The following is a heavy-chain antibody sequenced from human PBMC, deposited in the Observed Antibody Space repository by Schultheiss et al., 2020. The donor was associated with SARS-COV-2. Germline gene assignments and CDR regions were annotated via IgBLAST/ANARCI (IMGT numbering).Heavy chain of an antibody. CDR2: IYYSGST. V-gene: IGHV4-31*03. D-gene: IGHD1-26*01. Sequence: SETLSLTCTVSGGSISSGGYYWSWIRQHPGKGLEWIGYIYYSGSTYSNPSLKSRVTISVDTSKNQFSLKLSSVTAADTAVYYCARDTRIAGYYYGMDVWGQGTTVTVSS. CDR1: GGSISSGGYY. CDR3: ARDTRIAGYYYGMDV. J-gene: IGHJ6*02.